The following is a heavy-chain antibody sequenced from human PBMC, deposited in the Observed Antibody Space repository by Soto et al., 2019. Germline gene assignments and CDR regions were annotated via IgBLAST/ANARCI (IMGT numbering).Heavy chain of an antibody. CDR3: ARDYVWGSYRPESVFDY. V-gene: IGHV3-48*02. D-gene: IGHD3-16*02. CDR1: GFTFSSYS. Sequence: GGSLRLSCAASGFTFSSYSMNWVRQAPGKGLEWVSYISSSSSTIYYADSVKGRFTISRDNAKNSLYLQMNSLRDEDTAVYYCARDYVWGSYRPESVFDYWGQGTLVTVSS. CDR2: ISSSSSTI. J-gene: IGHJ4*02.